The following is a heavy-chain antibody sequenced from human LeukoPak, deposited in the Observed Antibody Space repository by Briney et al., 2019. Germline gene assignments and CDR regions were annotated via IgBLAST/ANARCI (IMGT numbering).Heavy chain of an antibody. CDR2: IYYSGST. J-gene: IGHJ6*02. Sequence: SETLSLTCTVSGGSISSYYWSWIRQPPGKGLEWIGYIYYSGSTNYNPSLKSRVTISVDTSKNQFSLKLSSATAADTAVYYCARDNPTLAAAGYPSYYGMDVWGQGTTVTVSS. CDR3: ARDNPTLAAAGYPSYYGMDV. V-gene: IGHV4-59*01. CDR1: GGSISSYY. D-gene: IGHD6-13*01.